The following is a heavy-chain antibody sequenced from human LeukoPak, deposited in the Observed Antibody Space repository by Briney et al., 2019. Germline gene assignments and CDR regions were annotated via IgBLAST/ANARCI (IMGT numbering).Heavy chain of an antibody. J-gene: IGHJ4*02. D-gene: IGHD2-21*02. Sequence: SETLSLTCAVYGGSFSGYYWSWVRQPPEKGLEWIGEINHSGSTNYNPSLKSRVTISVDTSKNQFSLELTSVTAADTAVYYCARGVLAYCGGDCSTGDYWGQGTLVTVSS. CDR2: INHSGST. V-gene: IGHV4-34*01. CDR3: ARGVLAYCGGDCSTGDY. CDR1: GGSFSGYY.